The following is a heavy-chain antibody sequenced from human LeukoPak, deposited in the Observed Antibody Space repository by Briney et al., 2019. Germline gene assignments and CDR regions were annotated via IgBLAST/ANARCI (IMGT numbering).Heavy chain of an antibody. V-gene: IGHV3-53*01. J-gene: IGHJ4*02. Sequence: SGGSLRLSCAASGFTVSTYYMTWVRQAPGKGLECVSVIYSGGSTYYADSVKGRFTISRDDSKNTLYLQMNSLRAEDTAVYYCANGGTYSYFDYWGQGTLVTVSS. D-gene: IGHD1-26*01. CDR3: ANGGTYSYFDY. CDR1: GFTVSTYY. CDR2: IYSGGST.